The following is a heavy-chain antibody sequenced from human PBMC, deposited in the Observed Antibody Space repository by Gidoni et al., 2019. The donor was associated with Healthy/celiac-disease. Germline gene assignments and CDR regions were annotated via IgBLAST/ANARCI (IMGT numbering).Heavy chain of an antibody. D-gene: IGHD4-17*01. V-gene: IGHV3-13*04. CDR2: IGTAGDT. CDR3: ARDHRNDYGDSYGMDV. CDR1: GFTFSSSE. Sequence: EVQLVESGGGLVQPGGSLRLSCAASGFTFSSSELHWFRQATGKGLEWVSAIGTAGDTYYPGSVKGRFTISRENAKNSLYLQMNSLRAGDTAVYYCARDHRNDYGDSYGMDVWGQGTTVTVSS. J-gene: IGHJ6*02.